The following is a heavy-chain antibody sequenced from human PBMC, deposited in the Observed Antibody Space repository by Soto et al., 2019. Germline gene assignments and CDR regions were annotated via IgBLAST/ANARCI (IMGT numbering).Heavy chain of an antibody. V-gene: IGHV3-30-3*01. D-gene: IGHD3-22*01. CDR1: GFTFSSYA. Sequence: QVQLVESGGGVVQPGRSLRLSCAASGFTFSSYAMHWVRQAPAKGLEWVAVISYDGSNKYYADSVKGRFTISRDNSKNTLYLKMNSLRAEYTAVNYCARWVSGEDFDISGCVFFDYWGPGTLVTVSS. CDR3: ARWVSGEDFDISGCVFFDY. CDR2: ISYDGSNK. J-gene: IGHJ4*02.